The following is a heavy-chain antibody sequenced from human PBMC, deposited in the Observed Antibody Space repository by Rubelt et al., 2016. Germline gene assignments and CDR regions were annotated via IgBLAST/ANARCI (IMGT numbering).Heavy chain of an antibody. D-gene: IGHD6-13*01. CDR1: GYTFTSYG. Sequence: SGAEVKKPGASVKVSCKASGYTFTSYGISWVRQAPGQGLEWMGWISAYNGNTNYAQKLQGRVTMTTDTSTSTAYMELRSLRSDDTHVYYCARVREDSSSWLEPNYGMDVWGQGTTVTVSS. J-gene: IGHJ6*02. CDR3: ARVREDSSSWLEPNYGMDV. V-gene: IGHV1-18*01. CDR2: ISAYNGNT.